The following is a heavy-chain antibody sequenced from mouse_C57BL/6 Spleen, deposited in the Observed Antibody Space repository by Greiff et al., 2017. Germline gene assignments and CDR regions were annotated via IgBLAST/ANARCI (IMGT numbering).Heavy chain of an antibody. J-gene: IGHJ1*03. D-gene: IGHD1-1*01. CDR2: IDPSDSYT. Sequence: QVQLQQPGAELVMPGASVKLSCKASGYTFTSYWMHWVKQRPGQGLEWIGEIDPSDSYTNYNQKFKGKSTLTVDKSSSTAYMQLSSLTSEDSAVYYCARYDGSPYWYFDVWGTGTTVTVSS. V-gene: IGHV1-69*01. CDR3: ARYDGSPYWYFDV. CDR1: GYTFTSYW.